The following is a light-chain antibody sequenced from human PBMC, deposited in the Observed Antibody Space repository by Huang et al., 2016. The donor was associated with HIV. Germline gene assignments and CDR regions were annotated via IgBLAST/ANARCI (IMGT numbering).Light chain of an antibody. CDR1: QDISSY. V-gene: IGKV1-12*01. Sequence: DIQMTQSPSSVSASVGERVTITCRASQDISSYVAWYQQKPGKAPKLLSDATSTRQSGVPSRFSGSSSGTEFTLTISSLQPEDFATYYCQQTDRFSITFGQGTRLEIK. CDR2: ATS. CDR3: QQTDRFSIT. J-gene: IGKJ5*01.